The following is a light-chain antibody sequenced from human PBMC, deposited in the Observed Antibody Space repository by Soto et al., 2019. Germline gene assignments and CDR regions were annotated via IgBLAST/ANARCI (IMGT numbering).Light chain of an antibody. J-gene: IGLJ1*01. CDR2: EVS. V-gene: IGLV2-14*01. Sequence: QSVLSQPASVSGSPGQSITISCTGTSSDVGGYNYVSWYRQHPGKAPKLMIYEVSNRPSGFSNRFSGSKSGNTASLTISGLQADDEADYYCSSYTSSSTLYVFGTGTKLTVL. CDR1: SSDVGGYNY. CDR3: SSYTSSSTLYV.